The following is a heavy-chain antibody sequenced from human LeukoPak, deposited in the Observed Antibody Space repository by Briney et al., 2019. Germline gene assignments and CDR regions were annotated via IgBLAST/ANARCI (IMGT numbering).Heavy chain of an antibody. CDR1: GGSFSGFY. Sequence: PSETLSLTCAVYGGSFSGFYWSWIRQPPGNGLEWSREINHSGSINYNPSLKSPVTKSVDTSKKHSSLKLSSLTAADTAVYYSARMLQEFIAAAHAQEQFDYWGQGTLVTVSS. V-gene: IGHV4-34*01. CDR3: ARMLQEFIAAAHAQEQFDY. CDR2: INHSGSI. D-gene: IGHD6-13*01. J-gene: IGHJ4*02.